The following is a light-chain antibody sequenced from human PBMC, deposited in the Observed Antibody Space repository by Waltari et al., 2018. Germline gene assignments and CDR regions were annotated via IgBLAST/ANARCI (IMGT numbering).Light chain of an antibody. Sequence: IVLTQSPAPLSLSPGERATLSCRATQSVGSYLAWYQQKPGQAPRLLNYDASNRATGIPARFSGSGSGTDFTFTISSLESEDFVVYYCHQRLIWPYTFGQGTKLEIK. J-gene: IGKJ2*01. CDR2: DAS. V-gene: IGKV3-11*01. CDR3: HQRLIWPYT. CDR1: QSVGSY.